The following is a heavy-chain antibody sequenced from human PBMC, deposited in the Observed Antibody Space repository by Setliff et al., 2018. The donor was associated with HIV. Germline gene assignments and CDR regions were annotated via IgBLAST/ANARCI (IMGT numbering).Heavy chain of an antibody. D-gene: IGHD2-8*02. CDR1: GFAFSSSE. Sequence: GGSLRLSCAASGFAFSSSEMHWVRQAPGKGLELLSYISSSGSPIYYADSVKGRFMFSRDTTKTSFYLQMNSLRAEDTGVYYCAKVYGTGYFYYYYGMHVWGQGTTVTVSS. V-gene: IGHV3-48*03. CDR3: AKVYGTGYFYYYYGMHV. J-gene: IGHJ6*02. CDR2: ISSSGSPI.